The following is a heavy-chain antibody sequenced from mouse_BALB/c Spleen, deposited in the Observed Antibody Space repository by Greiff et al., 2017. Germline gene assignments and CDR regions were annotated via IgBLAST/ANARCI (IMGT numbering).Heavy chain of an antibody. CDR1: GFTFSSFG. V-gene: IGHV5-17*02. CDR3: AGQLGPYAMDY. CDR2: ISSGSSTI. Sequence: EVQLVESGGGLVQPGGSRKLSCAASGFTFSSFGMHWVRQAPEKGLEWVAYISSGSSTIYYADTLKGRFTIARDNPKNTLFLQMTSLRSEDTAMYYCAGQLGPYAMDYWGQGTSVTVSA. J-gene: IGHJ4*01. D-gene: IGHD3-2*01.